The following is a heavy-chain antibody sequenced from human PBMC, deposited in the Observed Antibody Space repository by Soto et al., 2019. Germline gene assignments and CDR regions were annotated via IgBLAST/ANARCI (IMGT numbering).Heavy chain of an antibody. CDR2: ISWNSGSI. CDR3: ARAPGRAGIILFDY. D-gene: IGHD3-16*02. J-gene: IGHJ4*02. Sequence: PGGSLRLSCAASGFTFDDYAMHWVRQAPGKGLEWVSGISWNSGSIGYADSVKGRFTISRDNAKNSLYLQMNSLRAEDTALYYCARAPGRAGIILFDYWGQGTLVTVSS. CDR1: GFTFDDYA. V-gene: IGHV3-9*01.